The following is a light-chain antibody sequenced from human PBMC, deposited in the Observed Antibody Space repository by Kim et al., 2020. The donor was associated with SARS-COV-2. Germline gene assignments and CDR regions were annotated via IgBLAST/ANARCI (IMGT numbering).Light chain of an antibody. CDR2: GAS. Sequence: VSPGERVTRSCRASQSVDSNLAWYQQKPGQAPRLLIYGASTRATDIPARFSGSGSGTEFTLIISSLQSEDFAVYYCQQYSHWPPYTFGQGTKLEIK. CDR1: QSVDSN. V-gene: IGKV3-15*01. J-gene: IGKJ2*01. CDR3: QQYSHWPPYT.